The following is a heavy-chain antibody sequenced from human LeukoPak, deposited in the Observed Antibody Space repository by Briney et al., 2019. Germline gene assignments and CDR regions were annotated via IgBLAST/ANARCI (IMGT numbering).Heavy chain of an antibody. V-gene: IGHV5-51*01. D-gene: IGHD5-12*01. CDR1: GYSFTNYW. Sequence: GESLKISCKGSGYSFTNYWVAWLRQMPGKGLECLGMFYPVNSDTRYSPSFHGQVTISADKSISTAYLQWSSLKASDTAMYYCARVPGSTDYRGYQYWYFDLWGRGTVVTVSS. CDR3: ARVPGSTDYRGYQYWYFDL. J-gene: IGHJ2*01. CDR2: FYPVNSDT.